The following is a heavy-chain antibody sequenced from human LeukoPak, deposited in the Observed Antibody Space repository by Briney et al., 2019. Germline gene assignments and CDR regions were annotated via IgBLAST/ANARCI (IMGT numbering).Heavy chain of an antibody. V-gene: IGHV4-39*01. D-gene: IGHD2-15*01. CDR3: ASPKYCSGGSCYSGWYFDL. J-gene: IGHJ2*01. CDR1: GGSISSSSYY. CDR2: IYYSGST. Sequence: SETLSLTCTVSGGSISSSSYYWGWIRQPPGKGLEWIGSIYYSGSTYYNPSLQSRVTISVDTSKNQFSLKLSSVTAADTAVYYCASPKYCSGGSCYSGWYFDLWGRGTLVTVSS.